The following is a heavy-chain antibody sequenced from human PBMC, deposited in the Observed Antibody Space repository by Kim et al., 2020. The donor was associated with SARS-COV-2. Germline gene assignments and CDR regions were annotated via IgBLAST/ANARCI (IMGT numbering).Heavy chain of an antibody. Sequence: SETLSLTCAVSGGSISSSNWWSWVRQPPGKGLEWIGEIYHSGSTNYNPSLKSRVTISVDKSKNQFSLKLSSVTAADTAVYYFARASTYYYGSGSKGVADWGQGTLVTVSS. D-gene: IGHD3-10*01. V-gene: IGHV4-4*02. CDR2: IYHSGST. CDR3: ARASTYYYGSGSKGVAD. J-gene: IGHJ4*02. CDR1: GGSISSSNW.